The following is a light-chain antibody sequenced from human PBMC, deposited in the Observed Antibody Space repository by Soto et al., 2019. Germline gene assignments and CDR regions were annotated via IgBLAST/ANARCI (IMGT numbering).Light chain of an antibody. CDR2: AAS. V-gene: IGKV1-8*01. CDR1: QGISSY. CDR3: QQYYSYPGT. Sequence: AIRMTQSPSSLSASTRDRVTITCRASQGISSYLAWYQQKPGKAPKLLIYAASTLQSGVPSRFSGSGSGTDFTLTISCLLSEDFATYYCQQYYSYPGTFGQGTKVDIK. J-gene: IGKJ1*01.